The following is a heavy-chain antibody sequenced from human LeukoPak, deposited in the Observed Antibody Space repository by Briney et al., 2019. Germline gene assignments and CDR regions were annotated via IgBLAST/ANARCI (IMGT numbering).Heavy chain of an antibody. D-gene: IGHD4-23*01. CDR2: INSDGSST. J-gene: IGHJ5*02. CDR3: ARGYGGNYNWFDP. CDR1: GFTFSNYW. V-gene: IGHV3-74*01. Sequence: GGSLRLSCAASGFTFSNYWMHWVRQAPGKGLVWVSRINSDGSSTTYADSVKGRFTISRDNAKNTLCLQMNSLRAEDTAVYYCARGYGGNYNWFDPWGQGTLVTVSS.